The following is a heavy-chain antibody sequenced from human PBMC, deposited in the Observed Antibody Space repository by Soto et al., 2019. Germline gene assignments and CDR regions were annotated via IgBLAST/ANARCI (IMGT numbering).Heavy chain of an antibody. D-gene: IGHD4-17*01. CDR2: IYYSGST. V-gene: IGHV4-31*02. J-gene: IGHJ4*02. CDR1: GDSVSSDGYY. CDR3: SRESSGDYMNDY. Sequence: SETLSLTCTVSGDSVSSDGYYWSWIRQHPGKGLEWIGDIYYSGSTSYHPSLKSRVTISVDTSENHLSLRLSSVTAADTAVYYCSRESSGDYMNDYWGQGTLVPVSS.